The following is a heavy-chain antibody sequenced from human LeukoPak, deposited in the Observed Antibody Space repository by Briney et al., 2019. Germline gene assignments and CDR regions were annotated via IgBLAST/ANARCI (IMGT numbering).Heavy chain of an antibody. CDR2: ISYDGSNK. V-gene: IGHV3-30-3*01. Sequence: GGSLRLSCAASGFCFSDDAMHWVRQAPGKGLEWVAIISYDGSNKYYADSVKGRFSISKDNSKKSLYLQMNSLRAEDTAVYYCARDIPGDYWGQGTLVTVSS. CDR3: ARDIPGDY. D-gene: IGHD1-1*01. CDR1: GFCFSDDA. J-gene: IGHJ4*02.